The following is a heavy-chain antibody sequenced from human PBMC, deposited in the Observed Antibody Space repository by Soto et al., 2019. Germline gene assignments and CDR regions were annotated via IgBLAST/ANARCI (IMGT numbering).Heavy chain of an antibody. J-gene: IGHJ4*02. CDR2: INPSGST. Sequence: QVQLQQWGAGLLRPSETLSLTCAVYGGSFSAYYWSWIRQPPGKGLEWIGEINPSGSTNYNSSLKSRVTISVDMSKNQFSLKLSSVTAADTAVYYSVGARGHCADGICYSDPFDYWGQGTLVTVSS. CDR1: GGSFSAYY. V-gene: IGHV4-34*01. CDR3: VGARGHCADGICYSDPFDY. D-gene: IGHD2-15*01.